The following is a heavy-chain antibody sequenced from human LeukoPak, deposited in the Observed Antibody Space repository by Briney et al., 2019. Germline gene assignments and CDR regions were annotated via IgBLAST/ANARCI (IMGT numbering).Heavy chain of an antibody. CDR2: IYPRDSDT. CDR3: ARQDGTFDY. J-gene: IGHJ4*02. CDR1: GYSFVNYW. D-gene: IGHD1-26*01. V-gene: IGHV5-51*01. Sequence: GESLKISCKGSGYSFVNYWIGWLRQMPGKGLEWMGIIYPRDSDTRYSPSFQGQVTISVDKSIRTAYLHWSSLKSSDTATYFCARQDGTFDYWGQGTRVTVSS.